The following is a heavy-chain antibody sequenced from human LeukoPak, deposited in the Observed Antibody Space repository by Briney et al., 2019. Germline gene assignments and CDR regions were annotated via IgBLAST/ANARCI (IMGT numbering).Heavy chain of an antibody. Sequence: ASVKVSCKASGYTFTDYYMHWVRQAPGQGLEWVGRINPNSGGTNYAQRFQGRVTITRDTSLSTTYMDLSRLRSDDTAVYYCARACSGGTCYSDNWFDPWGQGTLVTVSS. D-gene: IGHD2-15*01. V-gene: IGHV1-2*06. J-gene: IGHJ5*02. CDR3: ARACSGGTCYSDNWFDP. CDR1: GYTFTDYY. CDR2: INPNSGGT.